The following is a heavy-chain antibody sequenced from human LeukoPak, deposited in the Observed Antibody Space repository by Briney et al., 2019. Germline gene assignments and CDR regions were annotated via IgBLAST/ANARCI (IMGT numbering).Heavy chain of an antibody. CDR3: ARGDGSNFFDS. Sequence: GGSLRLSCAASGFTVSRYYMSWVRQAPGKGLEWVSVFYFDGNTYYADSVRGRFTISRDNSKNTVYLQMNSLRAEDTALYYCARGDGSNFFDSWGQGTLVTVSS. D-gene: IGHD5-24*01. V-gene: IGHV3-66*01. CDR1: GFTVSRYY. CDR2: FYFDGNT. J-gene: IGHJ4*02.